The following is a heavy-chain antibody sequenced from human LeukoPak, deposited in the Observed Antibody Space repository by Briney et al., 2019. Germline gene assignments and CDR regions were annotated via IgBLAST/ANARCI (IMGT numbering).Heavy chain of an antibody. D-gene: IGHD3-22*01. CDR1: GGSISSGGYY. Sequence: SENLSLTCTVSGGSISSGGYYWSWIRQPPGKGLEWIGSGSTYYNPSLKSRVTISVDTSKNQFSLKLSSVTAADTTVYFCASPRGDDSGGYYTWYFHHWGQGILVTVSS. CDR2: SGST. J-gene: IGHJ1*01. CDR3: ASPRGDDSGGYYTWYFHH. V-gene: IGHV4-39*07.